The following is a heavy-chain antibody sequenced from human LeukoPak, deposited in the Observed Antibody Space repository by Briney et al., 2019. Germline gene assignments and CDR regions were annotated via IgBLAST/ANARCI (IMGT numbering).Heavy chain of an antibody. V-gene: IGHV1-69*01. D-gene: IGHD3-22*01. Sequence: SVKVSCKASGGTFSSYAISWVRQAPGQGLEWMGGIIPIFGTANYAQKFQGRVTITADESTSTAYMELRSLRSDDTAVYYCAITLFNYYDSSGYLFRAFDIWGQGTMVTVSS. CDR3: AITLFNYYDSSGYLFRAFDI. CDR2: IIPIFGTA. CDR1: GGTFSSYA. J-gene: IGHJ3*02.